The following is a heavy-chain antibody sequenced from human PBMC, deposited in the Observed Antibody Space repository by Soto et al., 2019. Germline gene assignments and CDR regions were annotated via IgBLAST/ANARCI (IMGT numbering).Heavy chain of an antibody. CDR2: ISGSGGIT. J-gene: IGHJ4*02. CDR1: GFTFSTYA. D-gene: IGHD1-26*01. V-gene: IGHV3-23*01. Sequence: EVQLLESGGGLVQPGGSLRLSCAASGFTFSTYAMSWVRQAPGKGLEWVSGISGSGGITYYADSVKGRFAISRDNSKNTLYLQMNSLRAEDTAVYYCAKDLWGSIVGKGGFDYWGQGTLVTVSS. CDR3: AKDLWGSIVGKGGFDY.